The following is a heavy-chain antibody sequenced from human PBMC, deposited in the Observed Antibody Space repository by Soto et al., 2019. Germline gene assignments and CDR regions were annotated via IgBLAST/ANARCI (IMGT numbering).Heavy chain of an antibody. J-gene: IGHJ4*02. V-gene: IGHV1-18*01. CDR2: ISAYNGNT. D-gene: IGHD3-10*01. CDR1: GYTFTSYG. Sequence: VKVFCKASGYTFTSYGISWVRQAPGQGLEWMGWISAYNGNTNYAQKLQGRVTMTTDTSTSTAYMELRSLRSDDTAVYYCARSYYYGSGSYYNRFDYWGQGTLVTVSS. CDR3: ARSYYYGSGSYYNRFDY.